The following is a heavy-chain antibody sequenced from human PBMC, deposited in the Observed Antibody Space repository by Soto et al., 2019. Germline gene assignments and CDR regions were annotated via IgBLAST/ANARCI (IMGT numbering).Heavy chain of an antibody. CDR1: GGSISSGGYS. J-gene: IGHJ4*02. V-gene: IGHV4-30-2*01. D-gene: IGHD5-18*01. CDR3: ARALDTAMVGTDY. Sequence: SETLSLTCAVSGGSISSGGYSWSWIQQPPGKGLEWIGYIYHSGSTYYNPSLKSRVTISVDRSKNQFSLKLSSVTAADTAVYYCARALDTAMVGTDYWGQGTLVTVSS. CDR2: IYHSGST.